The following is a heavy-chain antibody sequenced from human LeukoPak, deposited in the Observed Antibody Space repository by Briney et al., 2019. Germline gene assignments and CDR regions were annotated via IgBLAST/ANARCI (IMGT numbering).Heavy chain of an antibody. J-gene: IGHJ5*01. V-gene: IGHV4-34*01. Sequence: SETLSLTCAVYGGSFSGYYWSWIRQPPGKGLEWIGEINHSGSTDYNPSLKSRVTISVDTSKNQFSLKLSSVTAADTAVYYCARAASGVNWFDSWGQGTLVTVSS. CDR2: INHSGST. D-gene: IGHD3-10*01. CDR1: GGSFSGYY. CDR3: ARAASGVNWFDS.